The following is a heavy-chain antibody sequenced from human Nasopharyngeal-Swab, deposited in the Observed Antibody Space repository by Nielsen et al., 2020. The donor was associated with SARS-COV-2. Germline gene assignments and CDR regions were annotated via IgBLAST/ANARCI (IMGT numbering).Heavy chain of an antibody. V-gene: IGHV3-21*01. CDR1: GFTFDDYG. CDR3: ARDLFYYYDSSGYL. CDR2: ISGSSSYI. Sequence: GESLKISCAASGFTFDDYGMNWVRQAPGKGLEWVSSISGSSSYIYYADSVKGRFTISRDNAKNSLYLQMNSLRAEDTAVYYCARDLFYYYDSSGYLGGQGTLVTVSS. J-gene: IGHJ4*02. D-gene: IGHD3-22*01.